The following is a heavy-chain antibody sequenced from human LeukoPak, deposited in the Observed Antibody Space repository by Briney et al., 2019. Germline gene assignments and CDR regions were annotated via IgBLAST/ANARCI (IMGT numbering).Heavy chain of an antibody. D-gene: IGHD3-22*01. J-gene: IGHJ3*02. CDR3: ARATYYYDSSGYWTLEFDFDI. Sequence: SETLSLTCAVSSGSIFSSNWWSWVRQPPGKGLEWIGQIFHRGSTSYSPSLKSRVTISVDTSKNQFSLRLSSVTAADTAVYYCARATYYYDSSGYWTLEFDFDIWGQGTMVTVSS. CDR2: IFHRGST. V-gene: IGHV4-4*02. CDR1: SGSIFSSNW.